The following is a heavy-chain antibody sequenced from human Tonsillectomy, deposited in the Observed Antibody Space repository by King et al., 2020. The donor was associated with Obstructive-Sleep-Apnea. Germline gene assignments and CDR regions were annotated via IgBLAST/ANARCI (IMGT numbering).Heavy chain of an antibody. J-gene: IGHJ4*02. Sequence: QLQESGPGLVKPSETLSLTCTVSGGSLSGFHWTWIRQPPEKGLEWIGFFSDTGTTTYSPSLRSRVIMSVDTSKNHFSLRLSSVTAADTALYFCARSLHPTGSFYPNFDHWGQGILVTVSS. D-gene: IGHD3-10*01. V-gene: IGHV4-59*08. CDR1: GGSLSGFH. CDR3: ARSLHPTGSFYPNFDH. CDR2: FSDTGTT.